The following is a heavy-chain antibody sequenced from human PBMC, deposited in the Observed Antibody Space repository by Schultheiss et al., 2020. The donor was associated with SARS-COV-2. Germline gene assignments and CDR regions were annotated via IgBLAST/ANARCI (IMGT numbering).Heavy chain of an antibody. CDR3: ARGDTAMVTYYSYGMDV. CDR2: ISSSSSYI. V-gene: IGHV3-21*01. D-gene: IGHD5-18*01. CDR1: GFTFSSYA. J-gene: IGHJ6*02. Sequence: GGSLRLSCAASGFTFSSYAMSWVRQAPGKGLEWVSSISSSSSYIYYADSVKGRFTISRDNAKNSLYLQMNSLRAEDTAVYYCARGDTAMVTYYSYGMDVWGQGTTVTVSS.